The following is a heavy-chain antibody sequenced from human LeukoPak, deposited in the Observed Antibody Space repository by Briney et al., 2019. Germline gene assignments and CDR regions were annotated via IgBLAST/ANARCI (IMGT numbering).Heavy chain of an antibody. D-gene: IGHD7-27*01. V-gene: IGHV1-2*02. CDR1: GYTSSAYY. CDR2: INPNSGAT. J-gene: IGHJ4*02. Sequence: EASVRVSCKASGYTSSAYYMHWVRQAPGQGLEWMGWINPNSGATHYAQKFQGRVTMTTDTSSAIGYMDLRRLSSDDTAVYYCARDRDVGLTDFWGQGTLVTVSS. CDR3: ARDRDVGLTDF.